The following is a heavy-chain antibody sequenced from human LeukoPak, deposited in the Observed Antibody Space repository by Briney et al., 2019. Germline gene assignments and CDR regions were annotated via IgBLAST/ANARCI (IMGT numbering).Heavy chain of an antibody. V-gene: IGHV3-21*01. J-gene: IGHJ3*02. D-gene: IGHD3-10*01. CDR3: AREYGPGAFDI. Sequence: GGSLRLSCAASGFTFSSYSMNWVRQAPGKGLEWVSSISSSSYIYYADSVKGRFTISRDNAKNSLYLQMNSLRAEDTAVYYCAREYGPGAFDIWGQGTMVTVSS. CDR1: GFTFSSYS. CDR2: ISSSSYI.